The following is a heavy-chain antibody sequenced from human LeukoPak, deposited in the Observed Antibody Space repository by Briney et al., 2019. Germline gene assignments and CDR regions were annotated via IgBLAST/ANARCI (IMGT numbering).Heavy chain of an antibody. D-gene: IGHD3-3*01. Sequence: HPGGSLRLSCAASGFTFSSYAMSWVRQAPGKGLEWVSAISGSGGSTYYADSVKGRFTISRDNSKNTQYLQMNSLRAEDTAVYYCAKLSDYDFWSGYYPDYWGQGTLVTVSS. J-gene: IGHJ4*02. CDR3: AKLSDYDFWSGYYPDY. CDR1: GFTFSSYA. CDR2: ISGSGGST. V-gene: IGHV3-23*01.